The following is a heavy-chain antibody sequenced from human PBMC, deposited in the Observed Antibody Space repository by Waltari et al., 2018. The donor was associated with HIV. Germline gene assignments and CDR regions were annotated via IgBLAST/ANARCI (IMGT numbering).Heavy chain of an antibody. D-gene: IGHD1-26*01. CDR1: GFTFSSYS. J-gene: IGHJ4*02. Sequence: EVQLVESGGGLVKPGGSLRLSCAAFGFTFSSYSINWVRQAPGKGLEWVSSISSSSSYIYYADSVKGRFTISRDNAKNSLYLQMNSLRAEDTAVYYCARDPRRDPTLYYFDYWGQGTLVTVSS. CDR3: ARDPRRDPTLYYFDY. CDR2: ISSSSSYI. V-gene: IGHV3-21*01.